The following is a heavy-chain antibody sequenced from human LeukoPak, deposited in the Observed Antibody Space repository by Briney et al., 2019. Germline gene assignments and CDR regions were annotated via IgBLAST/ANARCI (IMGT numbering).Heavy chain of an antibody. CDR3: ARVNYGSTWFDP. CDR2: INPNSGGT. V-gene: IGHV1-2*06. Sequence: ASVKVSCKASGYTFTGYYMHWVRQAPGQGLEWMGRINPNSGGTNYAQKFQGRVTMTRDTSISTAYMGLSRLRSDDTAVYYCARVNYGSTWFDPWGQGTLVTVSS. CDR1: GYTFTGYY. J-gene: IGHJ5*02. D-gene: IGHD4-23*01.